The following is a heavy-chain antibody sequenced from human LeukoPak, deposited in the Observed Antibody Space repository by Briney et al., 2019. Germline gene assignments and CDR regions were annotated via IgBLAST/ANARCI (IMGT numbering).Heavy chain of an antibody. CDR1: GGSISSYY. V-gene: IGHV4-4*07. CDR2: IYTSGST. J-gene: IGHJ5*02. Sequence: SETLSLTCTVSGGSISSYYWSWIRQPAGKGLEWIGRIYTSGSTGYNPSLKSRVTMSVDTSKNQFSLKLSSVTAADTAVYYCARSSSSSWLWDWFDPWGQGTLVTVSS. CDR3: ARSSSSSWLWDWFDP. D-gene: IGHD6-6*01.